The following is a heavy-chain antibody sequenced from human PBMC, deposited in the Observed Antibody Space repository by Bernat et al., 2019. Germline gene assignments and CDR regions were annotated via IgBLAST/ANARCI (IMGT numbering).Heavy chain of an antibody. Sequence: QVQLVQSGAEVKKPGSSVKVACKASGGTFSSYTISWVRKAPGQGLEWMGRIIPILGIANYEQKFQGRVTITADKSTSPAYMELSSLISEDTAVYYFARTDAFWSGYYFDYWGQGTLVPVSS. CDR3: ARTDAFWSGYYFDY. CDR2: IIPILGIA. V-gene: IGHV1-69*02. J-gene: IGHJ4*02. CDR1: GGTFSSYT. D-gene: IGHD3-3*01.